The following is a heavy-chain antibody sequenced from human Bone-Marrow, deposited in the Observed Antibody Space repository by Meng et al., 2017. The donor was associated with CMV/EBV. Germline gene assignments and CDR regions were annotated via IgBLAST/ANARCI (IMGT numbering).Heavy chain of an antibody. Sequence: GESLKISCVVSGLTASISHMNWVRQAPGKGLEWVSVICPDGTHYAGFVKGRFTISRDNSKNTLYLQMNSLRAEDTAVYYCARYGGIAATREYYYYGMDVWGQGTTVTGSS. CDR2: ICPDGT. J-gene: IGHJ6*01. CDR1: GLTASISH. V-gene: IGHV3-53*05. D-gene: IGHD2-15*01. CDR3: ARYGGIAATREYYYYGMDV.